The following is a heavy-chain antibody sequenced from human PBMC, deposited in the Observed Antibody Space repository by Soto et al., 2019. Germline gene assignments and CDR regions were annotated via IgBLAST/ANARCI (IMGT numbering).Heavy chain of an antibody. CDR1: GYTFTTFG. J-gene: IGHJ4*02. Sequence: GASVKVSCKASGYTFTTFGISWVRQAPGQGLEWMGWISSHNGDTKYAQKFQGRVTMTTDTSTGTAYMELRSLRSDDTAVYHCAREYCSGGSCYGVDYWGPGTLVTVSS. CDR3: AREYCSGGSCYGVDY. D-gene: IGHD2-15*01. CDR2: ISSHNGDT. V-gene: IGHV1-18*01.